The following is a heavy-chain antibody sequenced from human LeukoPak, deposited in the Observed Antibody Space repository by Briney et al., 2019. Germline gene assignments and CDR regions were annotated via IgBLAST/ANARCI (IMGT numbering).Heavy chain of an antibody. CDR1: GGSISGSNYY. CDR3: AREGPYGSGSYLSYYYYYYMDV. D-gene: IGHD3-10*01. J-gene: IGHJ6*03. Sequence: SETLSLTCTVSGGSISGSNYYWGWIRQPPGKGLEWIGVVYYSGSTYYSSSFKSRVTISVDTSKNQFSLKLSSVTAADTAVYYCAREGPYGSGSYLSYYYYYYMDVWGKGTTVTISS. V-gene: IGHV4-39*02. CDR2: VYYSGST.